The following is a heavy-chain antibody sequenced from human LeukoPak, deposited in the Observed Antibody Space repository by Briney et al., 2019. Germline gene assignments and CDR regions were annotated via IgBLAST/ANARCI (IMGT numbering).Heavy chain of an antibody. CDR1: GYTFTNYA. D-gene: IGHD6-19*01. V-gene: IGHV1-69*13. CDR3: VRVSSGWSQHFDY. Sequence: ASVKVSCKASGYTFTNYAIHWVRQAPGQGLEWMGGIIPIFGTANYAQKFQGRVTITADESTSTAYMELSSLRSEDTAVYYCVRVSSGWSQHFDYWGQGTLVTVSS. CDR2: IIPIFGTA. J-gene: IGHJ4*02.